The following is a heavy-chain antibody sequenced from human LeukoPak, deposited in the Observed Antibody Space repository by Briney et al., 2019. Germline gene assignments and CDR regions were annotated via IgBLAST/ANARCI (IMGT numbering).Heavy chain of an antibody. CDR3: VRDLGGRSGH. CDR2: INEDGSTT. Sequence: GGSVRLSCAASGFIFSSHCIHWVRQAPGKGLVWVSRINEDGSTTNHADSVKGRFTISRDNAKNTLYMQMNSLRAEDTAVYYCVRDLGGRSGHWGQGTLVTVSS. CDR1: GFIFSSHC. J-gene: IGHJ4*02. V-gene: IGHV3-74*01. D-gene: IGHD1-26*01.